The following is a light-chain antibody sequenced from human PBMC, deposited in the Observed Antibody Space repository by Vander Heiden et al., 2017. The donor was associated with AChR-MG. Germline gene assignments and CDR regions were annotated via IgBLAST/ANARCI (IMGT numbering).Light chain of an antibody. J-gene: IGLJ2*01. V-gene: IGLV1-44*01. CDR2: NNN. Sequence: QSVLTQPPSASGTPGPRVTISCSGSSSNIGSNTVNWYQQRPGTAPKLLIYNNNQRPSGVPDRFSGSKSGTSASLAISGLPSEDEADYYCATWDDSLNGVVFGGGTKLTVL. CDR1: SSNIGSNT. CDR3: ATWDDSLNGVV.